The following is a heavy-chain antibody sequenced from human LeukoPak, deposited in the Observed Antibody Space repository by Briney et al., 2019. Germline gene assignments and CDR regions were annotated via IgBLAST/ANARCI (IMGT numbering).Heavy chain of an antibody. CDR3: ARVGPHFSSSSGRGDAFDI. CDR1: GYTFTGYY. Sequence: ASVKVSCKASGYTFTGYYMHWVRQAPGQGLEWMGIINPSGGSTSYAQKFQGRVTMTRDMSTSTVYMELSSLRSEDTAVYYCARVGPHFSSSSGRGDAFDIWGQGTMVTVSS. V-gene: IGHV1-46*01. D-gene: IGHD6-6*01. CDR2: INPSGGST. J-gene: IGHJ3*02.